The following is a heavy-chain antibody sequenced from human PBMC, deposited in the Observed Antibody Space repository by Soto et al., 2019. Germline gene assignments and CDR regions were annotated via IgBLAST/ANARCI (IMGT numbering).Heavy chain of an antibody. J-gene: IGHJ6*02. CDR3: ARTDAVVVPAAPYYYYGMDV. Sequence: SETLSLTCTVSGGSISSGGYYWSWIRQHPGKGLEWIGYIYYSGSTYYNPSLKSRVTISVDTSKNQFSLKLSSVTAADTAVYYCARTDAVVVPAAPYYYYGMDVWGQGTTVTV. D-gene: IGHD2-2*01. CDR1: GGSISSGGYY. V-gene: IGHV4-31*03. CDR2: IYYSGST.